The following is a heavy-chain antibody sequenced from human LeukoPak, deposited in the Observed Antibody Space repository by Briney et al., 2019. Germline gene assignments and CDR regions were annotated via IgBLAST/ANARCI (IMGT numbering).Heavy chain of an antibody. J-gene: IGHJ4*02. CDR3: AKDKGDFWSGHHY. CDR2: ISGSGGGT. CDR1: GFTFNSYA. Sequence: GGSLRLSCAASGFTFNSYAMSWVRQAPEKGLEWVATISGSGGGTYYADSVKGRFTISRDDSKNTLYLQMNSLRAEDTAVYYCAKDKGDFWSGHHYWGQGTLVTVSS. D-gene: IGHD3-3*01. V-gene: IGHV3-23*01.